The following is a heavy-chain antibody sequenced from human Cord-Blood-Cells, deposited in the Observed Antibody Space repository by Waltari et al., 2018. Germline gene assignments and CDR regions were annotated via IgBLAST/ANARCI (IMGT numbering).Heavy chain of an antibody. J-gene: IGHJ4*02. CDR2: ISYDGSNK. CDR3: ARGGDYGSGSYSNFDY. CDR1: GFTFRSYA. D-gene: IGHD3-10*01. V-gene: IGHV3-30*04. Sequence: QVQLVESGGGVVQPGRSLRLSCAASGFTFRSYAMHWVGQAPGKGLEWVAVISYDGSNKYYADSVKGRFTISRDNSKNTLYLQMNSLRAEDTAVYYCARGGDYGSGSYSNFDYWGQGTLVTVSS.